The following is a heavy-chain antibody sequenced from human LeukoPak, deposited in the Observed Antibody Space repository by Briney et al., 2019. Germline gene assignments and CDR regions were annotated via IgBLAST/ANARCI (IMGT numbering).Heavy chain of an antibody. CDR3: AKPYTNRWHSIDF. Sequence: GGSLRLSCAASGFTVSSNYMSWVRQAPGKGLEWVSVISGGGGSTYYTDSLKGRFTISRDNSKNTLYLQMHSLRAEDTAIYYCAKPYTNRWHSIDFWGQGTLVTVSS. J-gene: IGHJ4*02. V-gene: IGHV3-23*01. CDR2: ISGGGGST. D-gene: IGHD6-13*01. CDR1: GFTVSSNY.